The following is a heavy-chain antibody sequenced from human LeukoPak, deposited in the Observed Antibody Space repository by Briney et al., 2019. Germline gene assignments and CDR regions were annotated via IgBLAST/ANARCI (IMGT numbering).Heavy chain of an antibody. Sequence: GRSLRLSCAASGFTFSSYGMHWVRQAPGTGLEWVAVISYDGSNKYYADSVKGRFTISRDNSKNTLYLQMNSLRAEDTAVYYCAKDAHGGVNWFDPWGQGTLVTVSS. CDR3: AKDAHGGVNWFDP. D-gene: IGHD3-10*01. J-gene: IGHJ5*02. CDR2: ISYDGSNK. V-gene: IGHV3-30*18. CDR1: GFTFSSYG.